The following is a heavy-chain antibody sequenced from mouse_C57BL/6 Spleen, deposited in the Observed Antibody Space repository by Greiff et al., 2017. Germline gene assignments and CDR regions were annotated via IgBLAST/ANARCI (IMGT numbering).Heavy chain of an antibody. J-gene: IGHJ2*01. CDR3: ARHNWYYFDY. V-gene: IGHV5-9*01. Sequence: EVKLVESGGGLVKPGGSLTLSCAASGYTFSSYTMYWVSQTPEKRLEWVATISGGGGNTYYPDSVKGRFTISRDNATNTLYRQMSSLRSEDTALYYCARHNWYYFDYWGQGTTLTVSA. CDR1: GYTFSSYT. D-gene: IGHD4-1*01. CDR2: ISGGGGNT.